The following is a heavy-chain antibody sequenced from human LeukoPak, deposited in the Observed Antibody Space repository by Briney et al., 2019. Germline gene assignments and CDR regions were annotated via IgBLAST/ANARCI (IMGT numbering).Heavy chain of an antibody. CDR3: VKGGSEGGDY. V-gene: IGHV3-7*02. D-gene: IGHD3-10*01. CDR1: GFTFSKYW. J-gene: IGHJ4*02. CDR2: IKHDGSEK. Sequence: GGSLRLSCAASGFTFSKYWMTWVRQAAGKGPEWVSSIKHDGSEKYCVDSVKGRFTISRDNSKNTLYLQMSSLRPEDTAVYYCVKGGSEGGDYWGQGTLVTVSS.